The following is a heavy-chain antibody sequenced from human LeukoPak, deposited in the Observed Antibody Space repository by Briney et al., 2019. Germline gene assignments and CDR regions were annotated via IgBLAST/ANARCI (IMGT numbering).Heavy chain of an antibody. Sequence: ASVKVSCKASGYTFAGYYMHWVRQAPGQGLEWMGWINPNSGGTNYAQRFQGRVTMTRDTSISTAYMELSRLRSDDTAVYYCASIDCSSTCCSQSVYMDVWGKGTTVTVSS. CDR2: INPNSGGT. V-gene: IGHV1-2*02. J-gene: IGHJ6*03. CDR1: GYTFAGYY. CDR3: ASIDCSSTCCSQSVYMDV. D-gene: IGHD2-2*01.